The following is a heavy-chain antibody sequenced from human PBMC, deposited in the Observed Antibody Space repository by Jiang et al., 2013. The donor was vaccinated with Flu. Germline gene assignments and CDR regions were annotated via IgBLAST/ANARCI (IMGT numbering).Heavy chain of an antibody. CDR3: ARAFPAAGTFDY. CDR2: TYYRSKWYN. V-gene: IGHV6-1*01. Sequence: WIRQSPSSSLEWLGRTYYRSKWYNDYAVSVKSRITINPDTSKNQFSLQLNSVTPEDTAVYYCARAFPAAGTFDYWGQGTRVTVSS. D-gene: IGHD6-13*01. J-gene: IGHJ4*02.